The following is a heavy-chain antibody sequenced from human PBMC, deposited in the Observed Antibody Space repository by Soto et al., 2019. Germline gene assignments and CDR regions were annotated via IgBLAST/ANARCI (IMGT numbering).Heavy chain of an antibody. D-gene: IGHD6-13*01. J-gene: IGHJ1*01. CDR3: VKDESINWYSGHFRH. Sequence: EVQLVESGGGLVQPGRSLRLSCAASGFTFDDYAMHWVRQVPGKGLEWVSGINWNSGSIGYADSVKGRFAIYRDNAKNSLHLQINSLRAEDTAFYYCVKDESINWYSGHFRHWGQGTLVTVSS. CDR2: INWNSGSI. CDR1: GFTFDDYA. V-gene: IGHV3-9*01.